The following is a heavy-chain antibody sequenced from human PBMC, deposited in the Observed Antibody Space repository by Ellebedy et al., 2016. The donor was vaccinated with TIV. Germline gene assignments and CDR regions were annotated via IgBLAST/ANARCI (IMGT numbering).Heavy chain of an antibody. V-gene: IGHV1-18*04. J-gene: IGHJ6*03. D-gene: IGHD3-10*01. CDR3: ARALLWFGELPNHYYYYMDV. Sequence: ASVKVSCKASGYTFTSYGISWVRQAPGQGLEWMGWISAYNGNTNYAQKLQGRVTMTTDTSTSTAYMERRSLRSDDTAVYYCARALLWFGELPNHYYYYMDVWGKGTTVTVSS. CDR2: ISAYNGNT. CDR1: GYTFTSYG.